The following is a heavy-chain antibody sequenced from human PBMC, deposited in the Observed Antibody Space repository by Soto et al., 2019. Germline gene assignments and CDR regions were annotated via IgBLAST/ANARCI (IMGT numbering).Heavy chain of an antibody. D-gene: IGHD1-20*01. Sequence: PGGSLRLSCAASGFTFSSYAMHWVRQAPGKGLEWVAVISYDGSNKYYADSVKGRFTISRDNSKNTLYLQMNSLRAEDTAVYYCATEYNGTVAIEFWGRGTLVTVSS. J-gene: IGHJ4*02. CDR1: GFTFSSYA. CDR3: ATEYNGTVAIEF. CDR2: ISYDGSNK. V-gene: IGHV3-30-3*01.